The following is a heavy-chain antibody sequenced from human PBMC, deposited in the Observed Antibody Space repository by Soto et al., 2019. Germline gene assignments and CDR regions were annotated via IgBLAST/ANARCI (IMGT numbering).Heavy chain of an antibody. V-gene: IGHV4-38-2*01. D-gene: IGHD3-3*01. CDR3: ARVTIFEYWFDP. CDR1: SYSISGGFY. J-gene: IGHJ5*02. Sequence: PSETLSLTCAVSSYSISGGFYWAWIRQPPGKGLERIGNIYHSGSAHYNPSLKSRVTMSVDTSKHNFSLRLTSVTAADTAVYYCARVTIFEYWFDPWGQGILVTVSS. CDR2: IYHSGSA.